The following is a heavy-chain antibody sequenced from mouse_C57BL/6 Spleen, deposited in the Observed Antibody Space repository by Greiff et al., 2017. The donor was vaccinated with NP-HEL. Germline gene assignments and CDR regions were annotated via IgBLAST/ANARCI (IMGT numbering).Heavy chain of an antibody. V-gene: IGHV2-9-1*01. CDR3: ARIGVLYAMDY. J-gene: IGHJ4*01. CDR2: MWTGGGT. CDR1: GFSFTSYA. D-gene: IGHD2-14*01. Sequence: VKLEESGPGLVAPSQSLSITCTVSGFSFTSYAISWVRQPPGKGLEWLGVMWTGGGTNYNSAPKTRLSISKDNSNRQIVLKRNRLQTDDTARYYCARIGVLYAMDYWGQGTSVTVSS.